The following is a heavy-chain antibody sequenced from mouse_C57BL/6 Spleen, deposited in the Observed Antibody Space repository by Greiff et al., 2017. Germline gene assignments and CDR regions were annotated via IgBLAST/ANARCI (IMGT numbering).Heavy chain of an antibody. CDR1: GFNIKDYY. Sequence: VHVKQSGAELVRPGASVKLSCTASGFNIKDYYMHWVKQRPEQGLEWIGRIDPEDGDTEYAPKFQGKATMTADTSSNTAYLQLSSLTSEDTAVYYCTTHYYGSSPSFAYWGQGTLVTVSA. CDR2: IDPEDGDT. D-gene: IGHD1-1*01. V-gene: IGHV14-1*01. J-gene: IGHJ3*01. CDR3: TTHYYGSSPSFAY.